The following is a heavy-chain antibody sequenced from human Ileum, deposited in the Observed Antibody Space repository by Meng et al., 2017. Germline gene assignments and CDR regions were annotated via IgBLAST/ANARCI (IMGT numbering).Heavy chain of an antibody. V-gene: IGHV3-21*01. CDR2: ISGGSGYI. J-gene: IGHJ4*02. CDR1: GFTFSSYA. D-gene: IGHD2-2*01. Sequence: GGSLRLSCAASGFTFSSYAMTWVRQAPGKGLEWVAAISGGSGYIYYTDSVKGRFTISRDNAKNSVYLQMNSLRAEDTAVYYCARDGRRCSSTICNPLDYWGQGTLVTVSS. CDR3: ARDGRRCSSTICNPLDY.